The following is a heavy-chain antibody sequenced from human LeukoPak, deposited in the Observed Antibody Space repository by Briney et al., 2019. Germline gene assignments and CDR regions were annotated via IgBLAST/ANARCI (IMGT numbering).Heavy chain of an antibody. CDR3: AKPWMTTVTNWYFDL. V-gene: IGHV3-21*01. CDR2: ISSSSSYI. J-gene: IGHJ2*01. D-gene: IGHD4-17*01. Sequence: GGSLRLSCAASGFTFSSYSMNWVRQAPGKGLEWVSSISSSSSYIYYADSVKGRFTISRDNAKNSLYPQMNSLRAEDTAVYYCAKPWMTTVTNWYFDLWGRGTLVTVSS. CDR1: GFTFSSYS.